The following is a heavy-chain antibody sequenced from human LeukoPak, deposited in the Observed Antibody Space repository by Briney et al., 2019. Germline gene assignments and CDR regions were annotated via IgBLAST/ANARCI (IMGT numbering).Heavy chain of an antibody. CDR1: GFTFTTYA. CDR2: IKGGGGDP. CDR3: AQGGHDFNPFYC. V-gene: IGHV3-23*01. J-gene: IGHJ4*02. D-gene: IGHD2-21*02. Sequence: GGSLRLSCAASGFTFTTYAMGWVRQAPGEGPEWVSSIKGGGGDPFYADSVRGRFTISRDKSKNTLYLQLNSLRVEDTAVYFCAQGGHDFNPFYCWGQGTLVTVSS.